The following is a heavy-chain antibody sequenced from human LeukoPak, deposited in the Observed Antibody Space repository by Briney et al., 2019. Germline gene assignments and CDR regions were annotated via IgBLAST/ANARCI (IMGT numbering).Heavy chain of an antibody. Sequence: GGSLRLSCAASGFTFSGSAMHWVRQASGKGLEWVGRIRSKANSYATAYAASVKGSFTISRDDSKNTAYLQMNSLKTEDTAVYYCTFDSSGSSFDYWGQGTLVTVSS. V-gene: IGHV3-73*01. CDR1: GFTFSGSA. CDR3: TFDSSGSSFDY. CDR2: IRSKANSYAT. J-gene: IGHJ4*02. D-gene: IGHD3-22*01.